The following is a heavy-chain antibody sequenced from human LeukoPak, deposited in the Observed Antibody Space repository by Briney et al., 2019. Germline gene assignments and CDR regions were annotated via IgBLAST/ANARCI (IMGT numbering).Heavy chain of an antibody. CDR3: TTERQQLVLLAFDI. CDR2: ISSSSSYI. V-gene: IGHV3-21*01. D-gene: IGHD6-13*01. J-gene: IGHJ3*02. CDR1: GFTFSSYS. Sequence: GGSLRLSCAASGFTFSSYSMNWVRQAPGKGLEWVSSISSSSSYIYYADSVKGRFTISRDNAKNSLYLQMNSLRAEATAVYYCTTERQQLVLLAFDIWGQGTMVTVSS.